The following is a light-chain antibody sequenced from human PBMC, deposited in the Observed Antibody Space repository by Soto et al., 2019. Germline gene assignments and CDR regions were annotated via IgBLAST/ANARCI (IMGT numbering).Light chain of an antibody. J-gene: IGLJ1*01. V-gene: IGLV2-8*01. CDR3: SSYAGSTTFDV. Sequence: QPVLTQPPSASGSPGQSVAISCTGTNSDVGGYNYVSWYQQHPGKAPKLMIYDVNKRPSGVPDRFSGSKSGNTASLTVSGLQAEDEADYYCSSYAGSTTFDVFGTGTKLTVL. CDR1: NSDVGGYNY. CDR2: DVN.